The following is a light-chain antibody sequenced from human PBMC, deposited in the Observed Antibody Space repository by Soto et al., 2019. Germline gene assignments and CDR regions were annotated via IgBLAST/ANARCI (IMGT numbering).Light chain of an antibody. V-gene: IGKV3-20*01. Sequence: EVVLTQSPGTLSLSPGERATLSCRASQSVSSGYLAWHQQKPGQAPRLLIYGASSRATGVPDRFSGSGSGTDFTLTISRLEPEDFAVYYCQQYHRSPHTFGQGTRLEIK. CDR2: GAS. CDR1: QSVSSGY. CDR3: QQYHRSPHT. J-gene: IGKJ5*01.